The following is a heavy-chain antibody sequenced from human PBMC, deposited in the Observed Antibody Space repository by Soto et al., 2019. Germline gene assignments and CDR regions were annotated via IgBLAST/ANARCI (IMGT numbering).Heavy chain of an antibody. CDR3: ARGGLYYDSSGWRG. D-gene: IGHD3-22*01. Sequence: EVQLVESGGGLAQPEGSLRLSCAASGFTFSDYWMSWVRQAPGKGLEWVANIKQDGSEKYYVDSVKGRFTISRDNAKNSLYLQMNSLRAEDTAVYYCARGGLYYDSSGWRGWGQGTLVTVSS. J-gene: IGHJ4*02. CDR1: GFTFSDYW. V-gene: IGHV3-7*03. CDR2: IKQDGSEK.